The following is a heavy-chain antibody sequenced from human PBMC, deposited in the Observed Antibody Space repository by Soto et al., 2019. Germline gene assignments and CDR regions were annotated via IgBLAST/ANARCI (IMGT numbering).Heavy chain of an antibody. J-gene: IGHJ5*02. CDR2: FIPIFGTA. CDR3: ARMATFGSLNWFDP. Sequence: SVKVSCKASGGTFSSYAISWVRQAPGQGLEWMGGFIPIFGTANYAQKFQGRVTITADESIATAYMELSSLRSDDTAIYYCARMATFGSLNWFDPWGQGTLVTVS. CDR1: GGTFSSYA. V-gene: IGHV1-69*13. D-gene: IGHD3-16*01.